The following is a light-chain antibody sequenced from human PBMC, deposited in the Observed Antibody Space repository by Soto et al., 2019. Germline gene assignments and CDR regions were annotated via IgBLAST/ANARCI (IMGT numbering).Light chain of an antibody. V-gene: IGKV3-20*01. CDR3: QQYDTSPRLYT. CDR1: QSVDSTY. J-gene: IGKJ2*01. Sequence: EIVLTQSPGTLSLSPGERATLSCRASQSVDSTYLAWYQQKPGQAPRLLIFATSSRAAGVPDRFSGSGSGTDFTLTISRLDPEDFAVYYCQQYDTSPRLYTFGQGTKLDIK. CDR2: ATS.